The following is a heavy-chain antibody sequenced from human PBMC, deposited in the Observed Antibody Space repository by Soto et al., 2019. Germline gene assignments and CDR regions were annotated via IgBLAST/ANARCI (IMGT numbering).Heavy chain of an antibody. J-gene: IGHJ4*02. CDR1: SDSISSSTW. V-gene: IGHV4-4*02. CDR3: ASSPGSLAGDY. Sequence: TLSLTCAVSSDSISSSTWWSWVRQPPGRGLEWIGEIYHSGSTNYNPSLKSRVTFSVDKSKHQFSLNLSSVTAADTAVYYCASSPGSLAGDYWGLGTLVTVSS. D-gene: IGHD2-15*01. CDR2: IYHSGST.